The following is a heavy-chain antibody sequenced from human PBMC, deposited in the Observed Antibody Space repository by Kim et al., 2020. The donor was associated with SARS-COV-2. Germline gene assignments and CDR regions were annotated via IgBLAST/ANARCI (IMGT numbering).Heavy chain of an antibody. CDR3: ARGRGFGELQAYNWFDP. CDR1: GGSISSGGYY. CDR2: IYYSGST. D-gene: IGHD3-10*01. V-gene: IGHV4-31*03. J-gene: IGHJ5*02. Sequence: SETLSLTCTVSGGSISSGGYYWSWIRQHPGKGLEWIGYIYYSGSTYYNPSLKSRVTISVYTSKNQFSLKLSSVTAADTAVYYCARGRGFGELQAYNWFDPWGQGTLVTVSS.